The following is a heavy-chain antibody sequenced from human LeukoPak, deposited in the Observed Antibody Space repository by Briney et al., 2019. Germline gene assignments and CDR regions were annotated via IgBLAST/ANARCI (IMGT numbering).Heavy chain of an antibody. V-gene: IGHV3-23*01. J-gene: IGHJ4*02. CDR2: ISGSGGST. D-gene: IGHD2-8*01. CDR3: ARISCTTGACYYRVWYFDY. CDR1: GFTFSNFP. Sequence: GGSLRLSCAASGFTFSNFPMSWVRQAPGKGLEVVSVISGSGGSTYYADSVKGRFIISRDDSKNTLYLPMTSLRAEDTALYYCARISCTTGACYYRVWYFDYWGQGTLVTVSS.